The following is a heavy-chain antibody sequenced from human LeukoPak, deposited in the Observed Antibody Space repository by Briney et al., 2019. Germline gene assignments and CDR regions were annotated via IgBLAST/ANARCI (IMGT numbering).Heavy chain of an antibody. CDR2: IHYSGSN. V-gene: IGHV4-59*01. CDR3: ARDEVAGGFDY. D-gene: IGHD5-12*01. Sequence: SETLSLPCTVSGGPLGSYYWNWIREAPGKGLVWVGYIHYSGSNNHNSYLKSRVTISVDTSNNQYSHKLSSVTVADAAVFYCARDEVAGGFDYWGQGTLVTVSS. J-gene: IGHJ4*01. CDR1: GGPLGSYY.